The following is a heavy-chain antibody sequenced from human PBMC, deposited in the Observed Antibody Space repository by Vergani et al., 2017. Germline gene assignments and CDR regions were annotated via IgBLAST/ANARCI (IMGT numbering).Heavy chain of an antibody. D-gene: IGHD5-18*01. CDR3: ARDTAYGYGGGFDY. CDR2: ISWNIGSI. J-gene: IGHJ4*02. V-gene: IGHV3-9*01. Sequence: EVQLVESGGGLVQPGRSLRLSCAASGFTFDDYAMHWVRPAPGKGLEWVSGISWNIGSIGYADSVKGRFTISRDNAKNSLYLQMNSLRAEDTALYYCARDTAYGYGGGFDYWGQGTLVTVSS. CDR1: GFTFDDYA.